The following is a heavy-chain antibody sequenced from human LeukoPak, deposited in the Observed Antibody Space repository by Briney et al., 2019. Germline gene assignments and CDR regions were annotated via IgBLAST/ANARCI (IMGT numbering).Heavy chain of an antibody. V-gene: IGHV4-38-2*01. Sequence: SETLSLTCGVSGYSISSGYYWAWIRQPPGKGLEWIVTIYHIGSTYYNPSLESRVTISVDTSKNEFSLNLNSVTAADTAVYYCARAGWIITSGIDYWGQGALVTVSS. CDR2: IYHIGST. CDR3: ARAGWIITSGIDY. CDR1: GYSISSGYY. D-gene: IGHD1-20*01. J-gene: IGHJ4*02.